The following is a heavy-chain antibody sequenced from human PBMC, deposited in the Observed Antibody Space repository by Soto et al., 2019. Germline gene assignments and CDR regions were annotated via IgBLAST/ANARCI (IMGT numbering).Heavy chain of an antibody. V-gene: IGHV5-51*01. D-gene: IGHD4-17*01. CDR3: ARLSDYGGNSDGMDV. CDR2: IYPGDSDT. J-gene: IGHJ6*02. Sequence: GESLKISCKGSGYSFTSYWIGWVRQMPGKGLEWTGIIYPGDSDTRYSPSFQGQVTISADKSISTAYLQWSSLKASDTAMYYCARLSDYGGNSDGMDVWGQGTTVTVSS. CDR1: GYSFTSYW.